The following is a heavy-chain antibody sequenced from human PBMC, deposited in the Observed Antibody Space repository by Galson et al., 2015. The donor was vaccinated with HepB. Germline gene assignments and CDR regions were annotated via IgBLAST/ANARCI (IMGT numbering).Heavy chain of an antibody. V-gene: IGHV4-59*08. J-gene: IGHJ5*02. CDR3: ARGRVQQRVREFDP. CDR1: GGSISSYY. D-gene: IGHD6-25*01. CDR2: IYYTGGS. Sequence: TLSLTCTVSGGSISSYYWSWIRQPPGKGLEWIGNIYYTGGSNYNPSLESRVSISVDTSRKQFSLKLTSVTAADTAVYYCARGRVQQRVREFDPWGQGTLVIVSS.